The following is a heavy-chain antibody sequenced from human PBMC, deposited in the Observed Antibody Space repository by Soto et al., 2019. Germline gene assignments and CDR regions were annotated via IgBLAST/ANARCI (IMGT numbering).Heavy chain of an antibody. J-gene: IGHJ3*02. CDR3: ARLHYSGSYPDAFDI. Sequence: GESLKISCKGCGYSFTSYWIGWVRQMPGKGLEWMGIIYPGDSDTRYSPSFQGQVTISADKSISTAYLQWSSLKASDTAMYYCARLHYSGSYPDAFDIWGQGTMVTVSS. D-gene: IGHD1-26*01. V-gene: IGHV5-51*01. CDR1: GYSFTSYW. CDR2: IYPGDSDT.